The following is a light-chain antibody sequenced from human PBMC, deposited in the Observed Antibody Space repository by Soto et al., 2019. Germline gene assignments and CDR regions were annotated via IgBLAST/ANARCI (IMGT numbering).Light chain of an antibody. CDR1: SSDVGGYNY. CDR3: SSYTSSSTDYV. J-gene: IGLJ1*01. Sequence: QSVLTQPASVSGSPGQSITISCTGTSSDVGGYNYVSWYQQHPGKAPKLMIYDVSNRPSGVSNRFSGSKSGNTASLTISGLQAEDYADYYCSSYTSSSTDYVFGIGTKVTV. CDR2: DVS. V-gene: IGLV2-14*01.